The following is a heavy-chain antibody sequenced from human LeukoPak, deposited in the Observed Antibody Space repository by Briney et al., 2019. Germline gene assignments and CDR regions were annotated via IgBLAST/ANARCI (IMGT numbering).Heavy chain of an antibody. CDR3: ATFGYCSSTSCYKEDYYYYGMDV. J-gene: IGHJ6*02. Sequence: ASVKVSCKASGYTFTSYDINWVRQATGQGLEWMGWMNPNSGNTGYAQKFQGRVTMTRNTSISTAYMELSSLRSEDTAVYYCATFGYCSSTSCYKEDYYYYGMDVWGQGTTVTVSS. V-gene: IGHV1-8*01. D-gene: IGHD2-2*02. CDR2: MNPNSGNT. CDR1: GYTFTSYD.